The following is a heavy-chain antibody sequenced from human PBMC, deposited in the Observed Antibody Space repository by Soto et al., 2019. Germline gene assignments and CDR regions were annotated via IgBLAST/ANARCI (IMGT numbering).Heavy chain of an antibody. D-gene: IGHD3-16*01. CDR1: GFSFSGSA. J-gene: IGHJ6*02. V-gene: IGHV3-73*01. CDR2: IRSKANNYAT. Sequence: EVQLVESGGGLVQPGGSLKVSCAASGFSFSGSAIHWVRQPSGKGLEWVGRIRSKANNYATSYAASVKGRFTISRDDSENTANLQMNRLKTDDTAVYYCARYEGEYYYYGLAVWGQGTTVTVS. CDR3: ARYEGEYYYYGLAV.